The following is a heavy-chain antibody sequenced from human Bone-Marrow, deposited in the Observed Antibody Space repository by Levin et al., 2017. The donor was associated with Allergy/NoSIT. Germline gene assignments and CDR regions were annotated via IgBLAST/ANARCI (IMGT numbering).Heavy chain of an antibody. CDR1: GGTFSSYA. V-gene: IGHV1-69*06. D-gene: IGHD2-2*01. Sequence: GASVKVSCKASGGTFSSYAISWVRQAPGQGLEWMGGIIPIFGTANYAQKFQGRVTITADKSTSTAYMELSSLRSEDTAVYYCARIVVVPAATDYYYYGMDVWGQGTTVTVSS. CDR3: ARIVVVPAATDYYYYGMDV. CDR2: IIPIFGTA. J-gene: IGHJ6*02.